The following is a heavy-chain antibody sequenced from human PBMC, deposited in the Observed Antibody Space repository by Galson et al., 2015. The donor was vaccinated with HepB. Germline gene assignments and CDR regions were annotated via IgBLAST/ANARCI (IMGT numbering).Heavy chain of an antibody. Sequence: SVKVSCKASGYTFNHHGVAWVRQAPGQGFEWMGWISCYDGETRYAQKFQGRVLMTKDTSTSTAYMELRSLRFDDTAVYYCARDPSNTVGRRIYFDSWGQGTLVTVSS. CDR2: ISCYDGET. CDR3: ARDPSNTVGRRIYFDS. D-gene: IGHD1-14*01. V-gene: IGHV1-18*01. CDR1: GYTFNHHG. J-gene: IGHJ4*02.